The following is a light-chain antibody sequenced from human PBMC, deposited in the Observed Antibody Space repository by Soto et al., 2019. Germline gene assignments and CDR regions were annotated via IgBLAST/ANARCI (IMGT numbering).Light chain of an antibody. CDR2: AAS. CDR3: QQSYSTPWT. CDR1: QSISSY. Sequence: DIQMTQSPSSLSASVGARVTITCRASQSISSYLNWYQQKPGKAPTLLIYAASSLKSGVPSRFSGSRSGTDFTLTISSLQPEDFSTYDCQQSYSTPWTVGQGTKVEI. J-gene: IGKJ1*01. V-gene: IGKV1-39*01.